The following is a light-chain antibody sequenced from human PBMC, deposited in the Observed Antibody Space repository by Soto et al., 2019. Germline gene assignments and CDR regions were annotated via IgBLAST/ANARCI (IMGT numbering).Light chain of an antibody. Sequence: QSALTQPRSVSGSPGQSVAISCTGTNSDVGAYNHVSWYQQHPGKAPKVLIYDVSKRPSGVPGRFSASKSGNTASLTISGLQAEDVADYYCCSYAGTYTLIFGGGTKLTVL. J-gene: IGLJ2*01. CDR3: CSYAGTYTLI. CDR1: NSDVGAYNH. CDR2: DVS. V-gene: IGLV2-11*01.